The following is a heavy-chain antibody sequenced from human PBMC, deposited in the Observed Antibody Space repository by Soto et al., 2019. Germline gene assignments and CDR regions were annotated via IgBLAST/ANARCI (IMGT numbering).Heavy chain of an antibody. CDR2: MNPNSGNT. CDR3: ARGPLTLLWFGEGGGWFYP. V-gene: IGHV1-8*01. D-gene: IGHD3-10*01. Sequence: QVQLVQSGAEVKKPGASVKVYCKASGYTFTSYDINWVRQATGQGLEWMGWMNPNSGNTGYAQKYQRRVTMTRNTYISTAYMELSSLRSEDTAVYYCARGPLTLLWFGEGGGWFYPWGQGTLVTVSS. J-gene: IGHJ5*02. CDR1: GYTFTSYD.